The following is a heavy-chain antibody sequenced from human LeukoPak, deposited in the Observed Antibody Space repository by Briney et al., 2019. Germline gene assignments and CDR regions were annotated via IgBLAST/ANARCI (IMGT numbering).Heavy chain of an antibody. J-gene: IGHJ4*02. V-gene: IGHV3-21*01. CDR2: ISSSSSYI. CDR1: GFTFSSYS. D-gene: IGHD2-21*02. CDR3: ARDYLQTCGGDCYSG. Sequence: GGSLRLSCAASGFTFSSYSMNWVRQAPGKGLEWVSSISSSSSYIYYADSVKGRFTTSRDNAKNSLYLQMNSLRAEDTAVYYCARDYLQTCGGDCYSGWGQGTLVTVSS.